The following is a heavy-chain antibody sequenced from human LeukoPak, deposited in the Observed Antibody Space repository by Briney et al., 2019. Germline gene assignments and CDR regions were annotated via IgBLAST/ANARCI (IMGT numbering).Heavy chain of an antibody. V-gene: IGHV3-66*01. J-gene: IGHJ3*02. CDR1: GFTFSTYA. Sequence: GGSLRLSCAASGFTFSTYAMTWVRQAPGKGLEWVSVIYSGGGTYYAESVRGRFTISRDNSKNALYLQMNSLTADDTAVYYCAGGIAVGHDAFDIWGQGTMVTVSS. CDR3: AGGIAVGHDAFDI. CDR2: IYSGGGT. D-gene: IGHD6-19*01.